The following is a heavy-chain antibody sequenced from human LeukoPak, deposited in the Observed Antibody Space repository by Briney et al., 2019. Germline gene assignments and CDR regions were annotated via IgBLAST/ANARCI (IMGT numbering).Heavy chain of an antibody. CDR3: ARRDVYTIFGVVTGSYNWFDP. D-gene: IGHD3-3*01. CDR1: GGSFSGYY. J-gene: IGHJ5*02. CDR2: IKHSGST. V-gene: IGHV4-34*01. Sequence: PSETLSLTCAVYGGSFSGYYWSWIRHPPGKGLEWIGEIKHSGSTNYNPSLKSRVTISVDTSKNQFSLKLSSVTAADTAVYYCARRDVYTIFGVVTGSYNWFDPWGQGTLVTVSS.